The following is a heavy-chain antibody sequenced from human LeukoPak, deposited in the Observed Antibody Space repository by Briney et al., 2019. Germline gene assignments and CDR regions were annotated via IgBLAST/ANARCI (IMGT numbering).Heavy chain of an antibody. CDR3: ARSVNWKDIYYYYGMDV. J-gene: IGHJ6*02. CDR2: INHSGST. Sequence: SETLSLTCAVYGGSFSGYYWSWIRQPPGKGLEWIGEINHSGSTNYNPSLKSRVTISVDTSKNQFSLKLSSVTAADTAVYYCARSVNWKDIYYYYGMDVWGQGTTVTVSS. D-gene: IGHD1-1*01. CDR1: GGSFSGYY. V-gene: IGHV4-34*01.